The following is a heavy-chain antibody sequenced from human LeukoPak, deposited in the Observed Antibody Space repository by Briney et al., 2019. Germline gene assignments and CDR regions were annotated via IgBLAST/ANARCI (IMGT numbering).Heavy chain of an antibody. CDR1: GFTFSSYG. J-gene: IGHJ6*02. CDR2: ISGSGGST. CDR3: AKGVVSGTLYYFGMDV. V-gene: IGHV3-23*01. D-gene: IGHD6-13*01. Sequence: GGSLRLSCAASGFTFSSYGMSWVRQAPGKGLEWVSAISGSGGSTYYADSVKGRFKISRDNSKNSLSLQMNILTAADTATYYCAKGVVSGTLYYFGMDVWGQGTTVIVSS.